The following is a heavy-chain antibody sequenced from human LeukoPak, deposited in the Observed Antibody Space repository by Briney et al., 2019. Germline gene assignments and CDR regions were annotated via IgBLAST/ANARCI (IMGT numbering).Heavy chain of an antibody. D-gene: IGHD6-13*01. V-gene: IGHV3-33*06. CDR2: IWYDGSNK. CDR3: AKDYGPKQLVFLDS. J-gene: IGHJ4*02. CDR1: GFTFSSYG. Sequence: PGGSLRLSCAASGFTFSSYGMHWVRQAPGKGLEWVAVIWYDGSNKYYADSVKGRFTISRDNSKNIVYLQMNSLGGEDTAIYYCAKDYGPKQLVFLDSWGQGTLVTVSS.